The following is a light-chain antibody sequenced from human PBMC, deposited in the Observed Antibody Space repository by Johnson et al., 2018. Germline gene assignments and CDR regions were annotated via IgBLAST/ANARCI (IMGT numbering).Light chain of an antibody. CDR3: GTWDSSLSAGNV. V-gene: IGLV1-51*02. J-gene: IGLJ1*01. CDR2: ENN. CDR1: SSNIGNNY. Sequence: QSVLTQPPSVSAAPGQKVTISCSGSSSNIGNNYVSWYQQLPGTAPKLLIYENNKRPSGIPDRFSGSMSGTSATLGITALQTGDEDDYYCGTWDSSLSAGNVFGTGTKVTVL.